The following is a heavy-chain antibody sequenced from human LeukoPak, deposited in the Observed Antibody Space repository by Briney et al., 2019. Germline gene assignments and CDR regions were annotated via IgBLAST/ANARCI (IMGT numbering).Heavy chain of an antibody. J-gene: IGHJ4*02. CDR1: GYTFTGYY. V-gene: IGHV1-2*02. D-gene: IGHD5-24*01. CDR3: ATDVEMATIGTRYFDY. CDR2: INPNSGGT. Sequence: GASVKVSCKASGYTFTGYYMYWVRQAPGQGLEWMGWINPNSGGTNYAQKFQGRVTMTRDTSISTAYMELSRLRSDDTAVYYCATDVEMATIGTRYFDYWGQGTLVTVSS.